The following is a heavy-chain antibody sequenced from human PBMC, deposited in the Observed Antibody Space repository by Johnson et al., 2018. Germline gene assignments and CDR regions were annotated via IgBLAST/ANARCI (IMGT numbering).Heavy chain of an antibody. CDR2: IVVGSGNT. V-gene: IGHV1-58*01. D-gene: IGHD1-26*01. J-gene: IGHJ3*02. Sequence: QWVRQARGQRLEWIGWIVVGSGNTNYAQKFQERVTITRDMSTSTAYMELSSLRSEDTAVYYCAAGVVTSVGAGWTEAFEIWGQGPMVTVS. CDR3: AAGVVTSVGAGWTEAFEI.